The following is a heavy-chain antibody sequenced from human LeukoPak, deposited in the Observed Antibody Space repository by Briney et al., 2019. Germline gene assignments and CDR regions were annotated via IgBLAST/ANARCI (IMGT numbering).Heavy chain of an antibody. Sequence: SETLSLTCTVSGGSISSSSYYWGWIRQPPGKGLEWIGYIYYSGSTKYNPSLKSRVTMSVDTSKNQFSLKLSSVTAADTSLYYCARVTSWGSGSYYPNNWFDPWGQGTLVTVSS. V-gene: IGHV4-61*05. CDR3: ARVTSWGSGSYYPNNWFDP. CDR2: IYYSGST. J-gene: IGHJ5*02. CDR1: GGSISSSSYY. D-gene: IGHD3-10*01.